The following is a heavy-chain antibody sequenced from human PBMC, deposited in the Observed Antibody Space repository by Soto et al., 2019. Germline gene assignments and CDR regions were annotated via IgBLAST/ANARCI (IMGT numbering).Heavy chain of an antibody. J-gene: IGHJ4*02. CDR1: GFTFSSYG. V-gene: IGHV3-30*18. CDR3: AKGGGSSSLRY. D-gene: IGHD6-13*01. CDR2: ISYDGSNK. Sequence: PGGSLRLSCAASGFTFSSYGMHWVRQAPGKGLEWVAVISYDGSNKYYADSVKGRFTISRDNSKNTLYLQMNSLRAEDTAVYYCAKGGGSSSLRYWGQGTLVTVSS.